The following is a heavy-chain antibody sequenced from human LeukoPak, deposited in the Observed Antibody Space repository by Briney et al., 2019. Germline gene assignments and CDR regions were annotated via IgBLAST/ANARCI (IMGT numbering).Heavy chain of an antibody. Sequence: GGSLRLSCAASGFTFSSYAMSWVRQAPGKGLEWVSAISGSGGSTYYADSVKGRFTISRDNSKNTLYLQMNSLRAEDTAVYYCAKGDTDYYDSSGYYSGIDYWGQETLVTVSS. J-gene: IGHJ4*02. CDR1: GFTFSSYA. D-gene: IGHD3-22*01. V-gene: IGHV3-23*01. CDR2: ISGSGGST. CDR3: AKGDTDYYDSSGYYSGIDY.